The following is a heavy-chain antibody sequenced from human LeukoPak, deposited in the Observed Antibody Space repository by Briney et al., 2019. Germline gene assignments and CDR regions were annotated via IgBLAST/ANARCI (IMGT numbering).Heavy chain of an antibody. CDR3: ASSPPLKYYFDY. J-gene: IGHJ4*02. V-gene: IGHV1-69*05. Sequence: GASVKVSCKASGGTFSSYAISWVRQAPGQGLEWMGGIIPIFGTANYAQKFQGRVTITTDESTSTAYMELSSLRSEDTAVYYRASSPPLKYYFDYWGQGTLVTVYS. CDR1: GGTFSSYA. CDR2: IIPIFGTA.